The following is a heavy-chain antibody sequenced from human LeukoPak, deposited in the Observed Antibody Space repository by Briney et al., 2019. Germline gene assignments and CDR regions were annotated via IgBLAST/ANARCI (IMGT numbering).Heavy chain of an antibody. CDR3: ARETSVGGWFDP. V-gene: IGHV4-30-2*01. J-gene: IGHJ5*02. Sequence: PSETLSLTCAVSGGSISSGGYSWSWIRQPPGKGLEWLGYIYHSGSTYYNPSLKSRVTISVDRSKNQFSLKLSSVTAADTAVYYCARETSVGGWFDPWGQGTLVTVSS. CDR1: GGSISSGGYS. CDR2: IYHSGST. D-gene: IGHD3-16*01.